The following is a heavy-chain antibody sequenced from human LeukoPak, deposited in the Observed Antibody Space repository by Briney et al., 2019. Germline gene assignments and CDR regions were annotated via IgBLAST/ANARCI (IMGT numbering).Heavy chain of an antibody. D-gene: IGHD5-24*01. J-gene: IGHJ4*02. CDR1: VFPFSSYW. CDR3: TRVGYIDEGIDY. CDR2: IKQDGSKK. V-gene: IGHV3-7*04. Sequence: GGSLRLSCVASVFPFSSYWMTWVRQAPWKGLEWVANIKQDGSKKSYVDSVKGRFTISRDNAKNSPYLQMNSLRAEDTAIYYCTRVGYIDEGIDYWGQGTLVTVSS.